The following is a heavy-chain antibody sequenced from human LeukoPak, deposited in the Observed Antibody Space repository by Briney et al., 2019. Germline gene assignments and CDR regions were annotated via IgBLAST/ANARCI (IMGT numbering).Heavy chain of an antibody. CDR1: GFIFSNYA. D-gene: IGHD3-9*01. CDR3: AKWGDYDVLTGYYVSDF. J-gene: IGHJ4*02. V-gene: IGHV3-23*01. Sequence: GASLRLTCAASGFIFSNYAMYWVRQAPGKGLEWVSAISGRSNNTYYADSVKGRFTISRDSSKNTLYLQMNSLRADDTAVYYCAKWGDYDVLTGYYVSDFWGQGTLVTVSS. CDR2: ISGRSNNT.